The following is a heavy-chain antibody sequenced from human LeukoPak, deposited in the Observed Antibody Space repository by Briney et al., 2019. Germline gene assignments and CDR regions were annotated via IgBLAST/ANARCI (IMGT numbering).Heavy chain of an antibody. V-gene: IGHV4-34*01. D-gene: IGHD1-26*01. CDR1: GGSFSGYY. CDR2: IYYSGST. J-gene: IGHJ6*03. Sequence: SETLSLTCAVYGGSFSGYYWSWIRQPPGKGLEWIGSIYYSGSTYYNPSLKSRVTISVDTSKNQFSLKLSSVTAADTAVYYCARLPRGWELAYYMDVWGKGTTVTISS. CDR3: ARLPRGWELAYYMDV.